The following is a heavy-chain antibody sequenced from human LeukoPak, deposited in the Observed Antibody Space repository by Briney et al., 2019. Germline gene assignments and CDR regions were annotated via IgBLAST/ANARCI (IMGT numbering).Heavy chain of an antibody. CDR3: ARGNLRASIFRY. D-gene: IGHD3-10*01. J-gene: IGHJ4*02. CDR2: INHSGST. Sequence: PSETLSLTCAVYGGSFSGYYWSWIRQPPGKGLEWIGEINHSGSTNYNPSLKSRVTISVDTSKNQFSLKLSSVTAADTAVYYCARGNLRASIFRYWGQGTLVTVSS. CDR1: GGSFSGYY. V-gene: IGHV4-34*01.